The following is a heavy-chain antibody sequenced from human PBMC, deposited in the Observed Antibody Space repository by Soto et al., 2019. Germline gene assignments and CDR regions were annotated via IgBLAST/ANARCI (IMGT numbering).Heavy chain of an antibody. D-gene: IGHD1-26*01. J-gene: IGHJ6*02. V-gene: IGHV6-1*01. CDR3: VRDPHGGGMNV. CDR2: TYYRSKWCN. CDR1: GDSVCSNRAA. Sequence: SQTLSLTCAISGDSVCSNRAAWSWIRQSPSRGLEWLGRTYYRSKWCNEYAVSVRSRITINPDTSKNQFSLQLNSVTPEDTAVYYCVRDPHGGGMNVWGQGTTVTVSS.